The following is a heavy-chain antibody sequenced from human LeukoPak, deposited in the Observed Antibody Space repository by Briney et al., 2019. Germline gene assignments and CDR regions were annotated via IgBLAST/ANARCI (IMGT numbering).Heavy chain of an antibody. J-gene: IGHJ5*02. V-gene: IGHV3-21*01. CDR3: ARGATDTTRWFDP. CDR1: GFTFSSYE. Sequence: GGSLRLSCAASGFTFSSYEMNWVRQAPGKGLEWVSIISRASESIFYADSVKGRFTISRDNAKNSLYLQMNGLRAEDTAAYYCARGATDTTRWFDPWGQGTLVTVSS. CDR2: ISRASESI. D-gene: IGHD1-7*01.